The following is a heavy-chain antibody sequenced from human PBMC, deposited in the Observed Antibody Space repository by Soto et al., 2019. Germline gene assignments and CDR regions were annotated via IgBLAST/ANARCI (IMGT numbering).Heavy chain of an antibody. V-gene: IGHV1-69*01. Sequence: SVKVSCKASGYTFTSYGISWVRQAPGQGLEWMGGIIPYYGKTNYAQKFQGRVTITADESTSTAYMELSSLRSEDTAVYYCARGTGITMTQTDWGQGTLVTVSS. CDR2: IIPYYGKT. CDR1: GYTFTSYG. CDR3: ARGTGITMTQTD. D-gene: IGHD3-22*01. J-gene: IGHJ4*02.